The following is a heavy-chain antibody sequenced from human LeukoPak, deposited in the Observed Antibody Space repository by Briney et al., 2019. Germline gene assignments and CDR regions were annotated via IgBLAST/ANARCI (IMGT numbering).Heavy chain of an antibody. CDR2: INHSGST. Sequence: SSETLSLTCAVYGGSFSGYYWSWIRQPPGKGLEWVGEINHSGSTNYNPSLKSRVTISVDTSKNQFSLKLSSVTAADTAVYYCARKIAAAGSSPYFDYWGQGTLVTVSP. V-gene: IGHV4-34*01. D-gene: IGHD6-13*01. CDR1: GGSFSGYY. CDR3: ARKIAAAGSSPYFDY. J-gene: IGHJ4*02.